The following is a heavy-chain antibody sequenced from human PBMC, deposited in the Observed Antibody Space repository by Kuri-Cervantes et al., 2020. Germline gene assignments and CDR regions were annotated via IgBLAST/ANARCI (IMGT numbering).Heavy chain of an antibody. D-gene: IGHD1-26*01. CDR3: ARDRARGVGATTNPLYGMDV. CDR1: GYTFTSYA. CDR2: SNAGNGNT. J-gene: IGHJ6*02. V-gene: IGHV1-3*02. Sequence: ASVKVSCKASGYTFTSYAMHWVRQAPGQRLEWMGWSNAGNGNTKYSQEFQGRVTMTRDTSTSTVYMELSSLRSEDTAVYYCARDRARGVGATTNPLYGMDVWGQGTTVTVSS.